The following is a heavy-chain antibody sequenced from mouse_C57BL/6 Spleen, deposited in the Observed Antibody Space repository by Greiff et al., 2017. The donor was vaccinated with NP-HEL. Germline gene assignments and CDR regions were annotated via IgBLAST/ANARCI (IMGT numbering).Heavy chain of an antibody. D-gene: IGHD3-2*02. CDR3: AKLTAQATEYFDD. CDR1: GYTFTSYW. J-gene: IGHJ2*01. V-gene: IGHV1-50*01. CDR2: IDPSDSYT. Sequence: QVQLQQPGAELVKPGASVKLSCKASGYTFTSYWMQWVKQRPGQGLEWIGEIDPSDSYTNYNQKFKGKATLTVDTSSSTAYMQLSSLTSEDSAVYYCAKLTAQATEYFDDWGQGTTLTVSS.